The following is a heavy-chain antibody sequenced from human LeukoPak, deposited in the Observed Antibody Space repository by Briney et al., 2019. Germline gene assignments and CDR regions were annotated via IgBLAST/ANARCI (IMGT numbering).Heavy chain of an antibody. CDR1: GFTFSNFD. Sequence: GGSLRLSCAASGFTFSNFDMHSVRQAPGKGLEWVAFIRYDGSNEYYADSVKGRFTISRDNSKNTLYLQMNSLRAEDTAVYFRQKTAYDILTGYFNWGQGTLVTVSS. J-gene: IGHJ4*02. CDR2: IRYDGSNE. CDR3: QKTAYDILTGYFN. V-gene: IGHV3-30*02. D-gene: IGHD3-9*01.